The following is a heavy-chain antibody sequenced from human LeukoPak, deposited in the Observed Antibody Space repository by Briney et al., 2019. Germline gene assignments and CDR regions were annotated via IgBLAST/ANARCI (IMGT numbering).Heavy chain of an antibody. D-gene: IGHD1-26*01. CDR1: GYTFTSYD. J-gene: IGHJ6*02. Sequence: GASVKVSCKASGYTFTSYDINWVRQATGQGLEWMGWMNPNSGNTGYAQKFQGRVTMTRNTSISTAYMELSSLRSEDTAVYYCARVSGSYYVYYYYGTDVWGQGTTVTVSS. V-gene: IGHV1-8*01. CDR2: MNPNSGNT. CDR3: ARVSGSYYVYYYYGTDV.